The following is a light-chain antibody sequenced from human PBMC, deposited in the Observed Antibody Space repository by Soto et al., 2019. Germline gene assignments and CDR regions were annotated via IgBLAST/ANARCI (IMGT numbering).Light chain of an antibody. CDR3: CSYAGSYTWV. J-gene: IGLJ3*02. CDR1: SSDVGGYNY. CDR2: DVT. Sequence: QSALTQPRSVSGSPGQSVTISCTGTSSDVGGYNYVSWYQQYPGKAPKLMIFDVTKRPSGVPDRFSGSKSGSTASLTICGLQAEDEADYCCCSYAGSYTWVFGGGNKLTV. V-gene: IGLV2-11*01.